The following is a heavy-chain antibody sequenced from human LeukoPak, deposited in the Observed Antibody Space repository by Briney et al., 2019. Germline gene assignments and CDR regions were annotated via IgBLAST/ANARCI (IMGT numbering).Heavy chain of an antibody. V-gene: IGHV3-23*01. J-gene: IGHJ4*02. CDR3: AKDRGDCSSTSCYLSD. Sequence: GGSLRLSCAASGFTFSSYAMTWVRQAPGKGLEWVSAISTTGGGTYYADCVKGRFTISRDNSKNTLYLQMNSLRAEDTAVYSCAKDRGDCSSTSCYLSDWGQGTLVTVSS. CDR2: ISTTGGGT. CDR1: GFTFSSYA. D-gene: IGHD2-2*01.